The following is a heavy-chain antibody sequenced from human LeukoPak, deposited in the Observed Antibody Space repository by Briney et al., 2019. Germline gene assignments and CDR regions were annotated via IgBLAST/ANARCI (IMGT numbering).Heavy chain of an antibody. CDR2: IYSSGST. D-gene: IGHD1-26*01. V-gene: IGHV4-59*01. CDR1: GDSSSSYY. Sequence: SETLSLTCTVSGDSSSSYYWIWIRQPPGQGLELIGYIYSSGSTNYNPSLKSRVTISVDTSKNQSSLRLSSVTAADTAVYYCARLGVGTRQVVDYWGQGTLVTVSS. J-gene: IGHJ4*02. CDR3: ARLGVGTRQVVDY.